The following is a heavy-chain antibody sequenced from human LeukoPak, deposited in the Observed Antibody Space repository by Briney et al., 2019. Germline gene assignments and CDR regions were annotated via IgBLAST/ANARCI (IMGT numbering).Heavy chain of an antibody. J-gene: IGHJ3*02. D-gene: IGHD6-19*01. CDR1: GYSFTDYY. CDR2: INPFSGGT. V-gene: IGHV1-2*04. CDR3: ARTIAVAARGSAFDI. Sequence: ASVKVSCKASGYSFTDYYIHWVRQAPGQGLEWMGWINPFSGGTKYAQKFQGWVTMTRDTSISTAYMELSRLTSDDTAVYYCARTIAVAARGSAFDIWGQGTMVTVSS.